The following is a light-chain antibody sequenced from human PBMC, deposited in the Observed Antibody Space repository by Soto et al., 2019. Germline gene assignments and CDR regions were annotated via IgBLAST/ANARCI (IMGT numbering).Light chain of an antibody. CDR3: QQYNNWWT. CDR2: HAS. CDR1: QSVSNN. V-gene: IGKV3-15*01. Sequence: EVVMTQSPATLSVSPGERATLSCRASQSVSNNLAWFQRKPGQAPRLLIYHASTRATGIPARFSGSGSGTEFTLIISSLQSEDFAVYYCQQYNNWWTFGQGTKVDIK. J-gene: IGKJ1*01.